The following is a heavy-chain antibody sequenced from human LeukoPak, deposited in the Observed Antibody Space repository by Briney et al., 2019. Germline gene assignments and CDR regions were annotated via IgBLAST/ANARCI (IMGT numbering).Heavy chain of an antibody. Sequence: SVKVSXKASGGTFSSYTISWVRQAPGQGLEWMGRIVPILGIANYAQNFQRIVTITADNTTSTAYMELSSLRAETTALYYCARDGGGGAAHFDYWGQGTLVTVSS. V-gene: IGHV1-69*04. CDR3: ARDGGGGAAHFDY. CDR2: IVPILGIA. D-gene: IGHD1-26*01. CDR1: GGTFSSYT. J-gene: IGHJ4*02.